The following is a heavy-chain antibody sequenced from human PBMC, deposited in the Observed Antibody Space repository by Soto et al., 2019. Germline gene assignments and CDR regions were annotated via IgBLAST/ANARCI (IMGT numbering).Heavy chain of an antibody. CDR1: GYTFTGYY. V-gene: IGHV1-2*02. J-gene: IGHJ4*02. CDR2: INPNSGDA. CDR3: ARSLSTIGARPDY. Sequence: ASVKVSCKTSGYTFTGYYIHWVRQAPGQGLEWMGWINPNSGDAKYAQKFQGRVTMTRDPSTAYMQLSTLSSDDTAVYYCARSLSTIGARPDYWGQGTLVTVSS. D-gene: IGHD6-6*01.